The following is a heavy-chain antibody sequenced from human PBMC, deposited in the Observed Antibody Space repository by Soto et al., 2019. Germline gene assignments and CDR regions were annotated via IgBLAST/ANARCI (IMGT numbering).Heavy chain of an antibody. Sequence: ASVKVSCKVSGYTLTELSMHWVRQAPGKGLEWMGGFDPEDGETIYAQKFQGRVTMTEDTSTDTAYMELSSLRSEDTAVYYCATGHSNYDILTGYYPFDYWGQGTLVTVSS. D-gene: IGHD3-9*01. CDR3: ATGHSNYDILTGYYPFDY. CDR2: FDPEDGET. CDR1: GYTLTELS. V-gene: IGHV1-24*01. J-gene: IGHJ4*02.